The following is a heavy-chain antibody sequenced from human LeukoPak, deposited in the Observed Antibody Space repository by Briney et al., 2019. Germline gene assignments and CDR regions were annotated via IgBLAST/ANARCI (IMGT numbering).Heavy chain of an antibody. CDR2: ISSSSSTI. J-gene: IGHJ4*02. CDR1: GFTVSSNY. V-gene: IGHV3-48*01. CDR3: ARGGQWLVKDY. D-gene: IGHD6-19*01. Sequence: GGCLRLSCAASGFTVSSNYMSWVRPAPGRGREWGSYISSSSSTIYYADSVKGRFTISRDNAKNSLYLQMNSLRAEDTAVYYCARGGQWLVKDYWGQGTLVTVSS.